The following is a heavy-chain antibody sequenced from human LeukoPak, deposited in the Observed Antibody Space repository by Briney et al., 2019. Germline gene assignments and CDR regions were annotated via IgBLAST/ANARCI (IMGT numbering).Heavy chain of an antibody. J-gene: IGHJ4*02. Sequence: GGSLRLSCAASGFTFSSYSMNWVRQAPGKGLEWVSSITSSSAYIYYADSVKGRFTISRDNAKNSLYLQMNSLRAEDTAVYYCAREGIIHYGSGVILGYWGQGTLVTVSS. CDR1: GFTFSSYS. V-gene: IGHV3-21*01. CDR3: AREGIIHYGSGVILGY. D-gene: IGHD3-10*01. CDR2: ITSSSAYI.